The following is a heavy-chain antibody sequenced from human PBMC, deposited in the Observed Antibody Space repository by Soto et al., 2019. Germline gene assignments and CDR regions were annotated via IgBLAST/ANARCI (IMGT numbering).Heavy chain of an antibody. Sequence: GSISHSYAASGFTFISYEVSLIRQAPGKGLEWVSYISSSGSTIYYADSVKGRFTISRDNAKNSLYLQMNSLRAEDTAVYYCARGHSSSWSLFDIWGQGTMVTGSS. CDR2: ISSSGSTI. V-gene: IGHV3-48*03. J-gene: IGHJ3*02. D-gene: IGHD6-13*01. CDR3: ARGHSSSWSLFDI. CDR1: GFTFISYE.